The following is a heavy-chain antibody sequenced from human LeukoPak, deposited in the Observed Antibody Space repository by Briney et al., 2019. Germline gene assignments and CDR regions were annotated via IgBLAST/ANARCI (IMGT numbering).Heavy chain of an antibody. CDR2: ISSSGSTI. CDR1: GFTFSSYE. CDR3: ARDYYGSGSYSPIYWYFDL. Sequence: PGGSLRLSCAASGFTFSSYEMNWVRQAPGKGLEWVSYISSSGSTIYYADSAKGRFTISRDNAKNSLYLQMNSLRAEDTAVYYCARDYYGSGSYSPIYWYFDLWGRGTLVTVSS. D-gene: IGHD3-10*01. J-gene: IGHJ2*01. V-gene: IGHV3-48*03.